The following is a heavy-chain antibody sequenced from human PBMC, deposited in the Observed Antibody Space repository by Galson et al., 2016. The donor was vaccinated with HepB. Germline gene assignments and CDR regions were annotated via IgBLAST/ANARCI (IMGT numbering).Heavy chain of an antibody. CDR3: ARQRGFSYGNSYYGMDV. D-gene: IGHD5-18*01. CDR2: IFPGDSDT. CDR1: GYGFASYW. J-gene: IGHJ6*02. V-gene: IGHV5-51*01. Sequence: QSGAEVKKPGESLKISCKGSGYGFASYWIGWVRQMPEKGLEWMGMIFPGDSDTRYSPSFQGQVTISADKSISTAYLQWSSLKAPDTAMYYCARQRGFSYGNSYYGMDVWGQGTTVTVSS.